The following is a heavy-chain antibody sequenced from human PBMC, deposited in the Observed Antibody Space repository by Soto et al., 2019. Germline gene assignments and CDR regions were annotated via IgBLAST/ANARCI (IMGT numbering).Heavy chain of an antibody. CDR2: ISSSSSYI. Sequence: GGSLRLSCAASGFTFSSYSMNWVRQAPGKGLEWVSSISSSSSYIYYADSVKGRFTISRDNAKNSLYLQMNSLRAEDTAVYYCATRDYYDSSGPRVDDAFEIWGQGTMVTVSS. CDR1: GFTFSSYS. D-gene: IGHD3-22*01. CDR3: ATRDYYDSSGPRVDDAFEI. J-gene: IGHJ3*02. V-gene: IGHV3-21*01.